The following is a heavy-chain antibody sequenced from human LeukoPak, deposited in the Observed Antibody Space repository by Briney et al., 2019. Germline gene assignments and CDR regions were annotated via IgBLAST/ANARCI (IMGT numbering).Heavy chain of an antibody. D-gene: IGHD3-10*01. V-gene: IGHV4-39*07. CDR1: GGSISSSSYY. CDR2: INHSGST. J-gene: IGHJ4*02. Sequence: SETLSLTCTVSGGSISSSSYYWSWIRQPPGKGLEWIGEINHSGSTNYNPSPKSRVTISVDTSKNQFSLKLSSVTAADTAVYYCARGRPGSWFLGQAFDYWGQGTLVTVSS. CDR3: ARGRPGSWFLGQAFDY.